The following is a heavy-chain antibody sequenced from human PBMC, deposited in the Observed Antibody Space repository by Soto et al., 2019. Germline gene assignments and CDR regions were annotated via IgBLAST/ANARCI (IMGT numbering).Heavy chain of an antibody. CDR1: GFTFSSYS. Sequence: EVQLVESGGGLVQPGGSLRLSCAASGFTFSSYSMNWVRQAPGKGLEWVSYISSSSSTIYYADSVKGRFTISRDNAKNSLYLQMNSLRDEDTDEYYCARAPFVDIIVVVAATDNWFDPWGQGTLVTVSS. V-gene: IGHV3-48*02. D-gene: IGHD2-15*01. J-gene: IGHJ5*02. CDR2: ISSSSSTI. CDR3: ARAPFVDIIVVVAATDNWFDP.